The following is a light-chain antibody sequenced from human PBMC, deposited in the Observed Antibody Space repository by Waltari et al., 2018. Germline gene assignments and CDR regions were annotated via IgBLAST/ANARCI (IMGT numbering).Light chain of an antibody. CDR2: GAS. CDR3: QQYNNRPPWT. CDR1: QSVRSN. Sequence: EIVMTQSPATLSVSPGERATLSCRASQSVRSNFAWYQQKPGQAPRPLIYGASTRATGIPVRFSGSGSGTEFTLTISSMQSEDIAVYYCQQYNNRPPWTFGQGTKVEIK. V-gene: IGKV3-15*01. J-gene: IGKJ1*01.